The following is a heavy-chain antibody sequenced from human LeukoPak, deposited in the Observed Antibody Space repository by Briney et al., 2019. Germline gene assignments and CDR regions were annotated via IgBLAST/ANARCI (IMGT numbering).Heavy chain of an antibody. Sequence: PSQTLSLTCTVSGGSICSGSYYWSWIRQPAGKGLEWIGRIYTSGSTNYNPSLKSRVTMSVDTSKNQFSLKLSSVTAADTAVYYCARGGLYCSTTSCFDYWGQGTLVTVSS. CDR3: ARGGLYCSTTSCFDY. CDR1: GGSICSGSYY. D-gene: IGHD2-2*01. CDR2: IYTSGST. V-gene: IGHV4-61*02. J-gene: IGHJ4*02.